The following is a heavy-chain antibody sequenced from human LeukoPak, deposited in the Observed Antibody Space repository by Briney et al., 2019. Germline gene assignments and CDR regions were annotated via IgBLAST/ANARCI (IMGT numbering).Heavy chain of an antibody. CDR1: GGSISSSSYY. CDR3: ARDHAAYAFDI. V-gene: IGHV4-39*07. J-gene: IGHJ3*02. CDR2: IYYSGST. Sequence: TSETLSLTCTVSGGSISSSSYYWGWIRQPPGKGLEWIGSIYYSGSTYYNPSLKSRVTISVDTSKNQFSLKLSSVTAADTAVYYCARDHAAYAFDIWGQGTMVTVSS.